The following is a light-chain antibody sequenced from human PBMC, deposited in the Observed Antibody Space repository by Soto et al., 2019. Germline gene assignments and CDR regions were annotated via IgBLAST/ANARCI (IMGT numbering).Light chain of an antibody. CDR1: SSDVGGYYS. Sequence: QYALTQPASVSGSPGQSIAISCTGTSSDVGGYYSVSWYQQHPGKAPKLVIYDVSNRPSGVSNRFSGSKSGNTASLTISGLQAEDEADYYCSSYTSSSTRVFGGGTQLTVL. V-gene: IGLV2-14*01. CDR2: DVS. J-gene: IGLJ2*01. CDR3: SSYTSSSTRV.